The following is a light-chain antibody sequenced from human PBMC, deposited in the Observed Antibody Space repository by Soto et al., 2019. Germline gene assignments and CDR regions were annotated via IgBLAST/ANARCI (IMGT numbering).Light chain of an antibody. CDR2: AAA. Sequence: DIQMTQSPSSLSASVGDRVTITCRASQSISSYLNWYQQKPGKAPKLLIYAAASLQIGVPSRFSGSGSGTDFTLTISSLQPEDFATYYCQQSYSTLGTTFGGGTKVEIK. J-gene: IGKJ4*01. V-gene: IGKV1-39*01. CDR3: QQSYSTLGTT. CDR1: QSISSY.